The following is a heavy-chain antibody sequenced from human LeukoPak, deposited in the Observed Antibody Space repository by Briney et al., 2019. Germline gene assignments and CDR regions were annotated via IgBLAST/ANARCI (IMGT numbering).Heavy chain of an antibody. D-gene: IGHD2/OR15-2a*01. CDR2: ISSSGSNI. J-gene: IGHJ6*02. Sequence: GWSLRLSCAASGFTFSDYYMSWIRQAPGKGLAGVSYISSSGSNIYYADSVKGGFTTSRDNAKNSLYLQMNSLRAEDTAVYYCARDGPDSTGMDVWGQGTTVTVSS. CDR1: GFTFSDYY. V-gene: IGHV3-11*01. CDR3: ARDGPDSTGMDV.